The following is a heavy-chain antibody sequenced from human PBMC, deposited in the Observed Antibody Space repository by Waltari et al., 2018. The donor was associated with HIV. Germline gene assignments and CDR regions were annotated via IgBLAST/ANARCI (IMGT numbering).Heavy chain of an antibody. J-gene: IGHJ4*02. Sequence: QLQLQESGPGLVKPSETLSLTCTVPGGSISSSSYYWGWIRQPPGKGLEWIGSIYYSGSTYYNPSLKSRVTISVDTSKNQFSLKLSSVTAADTAVYYCATSTVTTDPDYWGQGTLVTVSS. V-gene: IGHV4-39*01. CDR2: IYYSGST. CDR3: ATSTVTTDPDY. D-gene: IGHD4-17*01. CDR1: GGSISSSSYY.